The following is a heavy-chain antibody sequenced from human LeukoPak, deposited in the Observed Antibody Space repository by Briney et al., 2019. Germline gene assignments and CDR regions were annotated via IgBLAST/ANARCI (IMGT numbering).Heavy chain of an antibody. CDR3: AKGRTEGGTLALDY. CDR1: GFTFSSYD. CDR2: IRPSGDNT. V-gene: IGHV3-23*01. Sequence: GGALRLSCAASGFTFSSYDMTWVRQAPGRGLEWVSSIRPSGDNTYYTDSVRGRLSISRDNSKNTLYLQVNSLRAEDTAVYYCAKGRTEGGTLALDYRGQGTLVTVSS. D-gene: IGHD6-19*01. J-gene: IGHJ4*02.